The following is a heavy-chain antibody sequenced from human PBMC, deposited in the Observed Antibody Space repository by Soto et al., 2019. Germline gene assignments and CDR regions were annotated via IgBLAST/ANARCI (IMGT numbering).Heavy chain of an antibody. J-gene: IGHJ5*02. CDR2: ISYDGSNN. CDR1: GFTFSSYA. CDR3: ARGVLRYFDWLLNWFDP. V-gene: IGHV3-30-3*01. D-gene: IGHD3-9*01. Sequence: QVQLVESGGGVVQPGRSLRLSCAASGFTFSSYAMHWVRQAPGKGLERVAVISYDGSNNYYADSVKGRFTISRDNSKNTLYQQMNSLRAEDKAVYYCARGVLRYFDWLLNWFDPWGQGTLVTVSS.